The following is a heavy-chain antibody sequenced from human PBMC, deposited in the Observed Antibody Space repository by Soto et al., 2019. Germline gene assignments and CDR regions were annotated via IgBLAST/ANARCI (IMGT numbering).Heavy chain of an antibody. V-gene: IGHV4-31*03. CDR3: AGYSGSPRGFDP. CDR1: VGSISSGGYY. Sequence: SETLSLTCTVSVGSISSGGYYWSWIRQHPGKGLEWIGYIYYSGSTYYNPSLKSRVTISVDTSKNQFSLKLSSVTAADTAVYYCAGYSGSPRGFDPWGQGTLVTVSS. D-gene: IGHD1-26*01. J-gene: IGHJ5*02. CDR2: IYYSGST.